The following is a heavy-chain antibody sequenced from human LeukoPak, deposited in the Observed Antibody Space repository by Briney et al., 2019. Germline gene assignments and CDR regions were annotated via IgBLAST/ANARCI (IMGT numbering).Heavy chain of an antibody. CDR2: IYYSGST. D-gene: IGHD6-13*01. Sequence: PSETLSLTCTVSGGSISSYYWSWIRQPPGKGLEWIGYIYYSGSTNYNPSLKSRVTISVDTSKNQFSLKLSSVTAADTAVYYCARTRWGSSWIFDYWGQGTLVTVSS. CDR1: GGSISSYY. J-gene: IGHJ4*02. CDR3: ARTRWGSSWIFDY. V-gene: IGHV4-59*08.